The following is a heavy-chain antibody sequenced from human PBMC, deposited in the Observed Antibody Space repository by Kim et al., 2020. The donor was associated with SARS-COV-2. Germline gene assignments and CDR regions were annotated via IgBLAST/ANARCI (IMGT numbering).Heavy chain of an antibody. D-gene: IGHD6-19*01. J-gene: IGHJ4*02. CDR3: ASPSPDRYSSGWYDDYFDY. CDR2: ISYDGSNK. CDR1: GFTFSSYA. V-gene: IGHV3-30*04. Sequence: GGSLRLSCAASGFTFSSYAMHWVRQAPGKGLEWVAVISYDGSNKYYADSVKGRFTISRDNSKNTLYLQMNSLRAEDTAVYYCASPSPDRYSSGWYDDYFDYWGQGTLVTVSS.